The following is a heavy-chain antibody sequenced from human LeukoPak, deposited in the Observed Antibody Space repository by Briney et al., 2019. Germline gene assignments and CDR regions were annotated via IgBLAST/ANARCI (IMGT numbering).Heavy chain of an antibody. CDR1: GFTFSAYG. D-gene: IGHD3-10*01. J-gene: IGHJ4*02. CDR2: ISYDGSNK. CDR3: ARIGGSGSYSGHYFDH. Sequence: GGSLRLSCAASGFTFSAYGMHWVRQAPGKGLEWVTLISYDGSNKYYADSVKGRFTISRDNAKNTMYLQMNSLRAEDTAVYYCARIGGSGSYSGHYFDHWGQGTLVTVSS. V-gene: IGHV3-30*03.